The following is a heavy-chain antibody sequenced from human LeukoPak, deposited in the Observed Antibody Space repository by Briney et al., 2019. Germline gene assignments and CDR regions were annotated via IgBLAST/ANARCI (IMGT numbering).Heavy chain of an antibody. CDR2: INGGSGNS. J-gene: IGHJ4*02. Sequence: PGGSLRLSCAASGFTFNKYAMTWVRQAPGKGLEWVSVINGGSGNSYYADSVKGRSTVSRDNSKNTLYLQMNSLRDEDTAVYYCAKGQGYNYGDSIDYWGQGTLVTVSS. CDR1: GFTFNKYA. CDR3: AKGQGYNYGDSIDY. D-gene: IGHD5-18*01. V-gene: IGHV3-23*01.